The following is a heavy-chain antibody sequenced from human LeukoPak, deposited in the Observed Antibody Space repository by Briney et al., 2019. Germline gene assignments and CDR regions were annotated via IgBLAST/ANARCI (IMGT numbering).Heavy chain of an antibody. CDR1: GYTFTSYD. Sequence: ASVKVSCKASGYTFTSYDINWVRQATGQGLEWMRWMNPNSGNTGYAQKFQGRVTMTRNTSISTAYMELSSLRSEDTAVYYCARVSKWIQLWFPWGQGTLVTVSS. J-gene: IGHJ5*02. CDR2: MNPNSGNT. D-gene: IGHD5-18*01. CDR3: ARVSKWIQLWFP. V-gene: IGHV1-8*01.